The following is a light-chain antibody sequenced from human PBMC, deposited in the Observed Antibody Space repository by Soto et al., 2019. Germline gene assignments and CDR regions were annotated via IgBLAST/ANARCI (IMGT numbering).Light chain of an antibody. J-gene: IGLJ7*01. CDR1: NFNVKNNY. CDR3: ASWDDSLSETV. V-gene: IGLV1-47*01. Sequence: QSVLTQPPSLSGTPGQRVTISCSGSNFNVKNNYVYWYQQFAGTAHKLLIYSNNRRPSGVPDRFSGSKSVSSASLAISGLRPEDEADYYCASWDDSLSETVFGGGTQLTVL. CDR2: SNN.